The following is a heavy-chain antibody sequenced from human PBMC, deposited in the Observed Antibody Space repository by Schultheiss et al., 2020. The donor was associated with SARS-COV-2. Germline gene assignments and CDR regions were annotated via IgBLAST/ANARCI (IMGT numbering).Heavy chain of an antibody. Sequence: SETLSLTCAVYGGSFSGYYWSWIRQPPGKGLEWIGEINHSGSTNYNPSLKSRVTISVDTSKNQFSLKLSSVTAADTAVYYCAERRDGYNGGRYFDYWGQGTLVTVSS. CDR1: GGSFSGYY. CDR3: AERRDGYNGGRYFDY. V-gene: IGHV4-34*01. J-gene: IGHJ4*02. CDR2: INHSGST. D-gene: IGHD5-24*01.